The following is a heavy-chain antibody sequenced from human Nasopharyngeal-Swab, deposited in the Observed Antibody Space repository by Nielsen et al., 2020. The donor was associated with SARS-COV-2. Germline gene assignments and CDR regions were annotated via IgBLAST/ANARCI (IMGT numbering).Heavy chain of an antibody. CDR3: ARDPPPYSSSWYSAYYYYGMDV. J-gene: IGHJ6*02. Sequence: GGSLRLSCAASGFTFSSYSMNWVRQAPGKGLEWVSSISSSSSYIYYADSVKGQFTISRDNAKNSLYLQMNSLRAEDTAVYYCARDPPPYSSSWYSAYYYYGMDVWGQGTTVTVSS. V-gene: IGHV3-21*01. CDR1: GFTFSSYS. D-gene: IGHD6-13*01. CDR2: ISSSSSYI.